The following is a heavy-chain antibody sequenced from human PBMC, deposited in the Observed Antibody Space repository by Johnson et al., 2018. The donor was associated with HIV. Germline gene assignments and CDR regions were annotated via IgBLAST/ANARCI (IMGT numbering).Heavy chain of an antibody. Sequence: VQLVESGGGLVKPGGSLRLSCEASGFSFDEYDMSWVRQAPGKGLEWVSGINWNGATPGSADSVKGRFTISRDNAKNFLYLQMNSLRAEDTAVYYCAREAHYYDSSGLKRGAFDIWGQGTMVTVSS. J-gene: IGHJ3*02. V-gene: IGHV3-20*04. CDR1: GFSFDEYD. D-gene: IGHD3-22*01. CDR3: AREAHYYDSSGLKRGAFDI. CDR2: INWNGATP.